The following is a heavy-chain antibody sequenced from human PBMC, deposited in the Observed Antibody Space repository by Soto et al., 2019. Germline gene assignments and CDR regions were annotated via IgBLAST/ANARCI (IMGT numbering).Heavy chain of an antibody. V-gene: IGHV1-69*04. CDR2: IIPILGIA. CDR3: ARDSVAPHGAFDI. CDR1: GGTFSSYT. D-gene: IGHD3-10*01. Sequence: SVTVSCKASGGTFSSYTIIWVRQAPGQGLEWMGRIIPILGIANYAQKFQGRVTITADKSTSTAYMELSSLRSEDTAVYYCARDSVAPHGAFDIWGQGTMVTVSS. J-gene: IGHJ3*02.